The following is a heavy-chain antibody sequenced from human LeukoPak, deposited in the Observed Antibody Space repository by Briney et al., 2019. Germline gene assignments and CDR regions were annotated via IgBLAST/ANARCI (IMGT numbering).Heavy chain of an antibody. V-gene: IGHV4-4*02. CDR2: IYHSGST. D-gene: IGHD1-26*01. J-gene: IGHJ3*02. CDR1: GGSISSSNW. Sequence: PSGTLSLTCAVSGGSISSSNWWSWVRQPPGKGLEWIGEIYHSGSTNYNPSLKSRVTISVDKSKNQFSLKLSSVTAADTAVYYCARDSRRELLHAFDIWGQGTMVTGSS. CDR3: ARDSRRELLHAFDI.